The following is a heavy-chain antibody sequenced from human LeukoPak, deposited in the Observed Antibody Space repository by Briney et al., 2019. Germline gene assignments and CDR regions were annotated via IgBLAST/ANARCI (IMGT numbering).Heavy chain of an antibody. CDR3: ASRQFYDSSGYYSDAFDI. D-gene: IGHD3-22*01. CDR1: GGSISSSSYY. J-gene: IGHJ3*02. Sequence: SETLSLTCTVSGGSISSSSYYWGWIRQPPGKGLEWIGSIYYSGSTYYNPSLKSRVSISVDTSKNQFSLKLSSVTAADTAVYYCASRQFYDSSGYYSDAFDIWGQGTMVTVSS. CDR2: IYYSGST. V-gene: IGHV4-39*01.